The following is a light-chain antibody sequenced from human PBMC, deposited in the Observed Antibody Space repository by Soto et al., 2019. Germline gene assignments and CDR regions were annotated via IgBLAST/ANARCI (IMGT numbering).Light chain of an antibody. V-gene: IGKV3-11*01. Sequence: EIVLTQSPATLSLSPGERATLSCRASQSVDSNLGWYQQKPGQAPKLLIYAESKRTTGIPARFSGSGSVTDITLTISSLEPEDFSVNYCQHRSNWPLTGGGVTNVEIK. J-gene: IGKJ4*01. CDR3: QHRSNWPLT. CDR1: QSVDSN. CDR2: AES.